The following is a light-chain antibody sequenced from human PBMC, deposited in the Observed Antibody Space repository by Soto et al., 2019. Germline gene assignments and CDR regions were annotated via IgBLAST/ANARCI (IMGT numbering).Light chain of an antibody. CDR1: QSISSW. V-gene: IGKV1-5*03. CDR2: KAS. J-gene: IGKJ1*01. Sequence: DIQMTQSPSTLSASVVDRVTITCRASQSISSWLAWYQQKPGKAPKLLIYKASSLESGVPSRFSGSGSGTEFTLTISSLQPDDFATYYCQQYNSYSVTFGQGTKVDIK. CDR3: QQYNSYSVT.